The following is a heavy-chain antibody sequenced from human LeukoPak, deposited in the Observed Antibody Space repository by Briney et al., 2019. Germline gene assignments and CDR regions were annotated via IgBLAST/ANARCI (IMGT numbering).Heavy chain of an antibody. CDR2: IYYSGST. D-gene: IGHD3-22*01. Sequence: RTSETLSLTCTVSGGSISSSSYYWGWIRQPPGKGLEWIGSIYYSGSTYYNPSLKSRVTISVDTSKNQFSLKLSSVTAADTAVYYCARLDYYDSSGYIYYFDYWGQGTLVTVSS. V-gene: IGHV4-39*01. CDR1: GGSISSSSYY. CDR3: ARLDYYDSSGYIYYFDY. J-gene: IGHJ4*02.